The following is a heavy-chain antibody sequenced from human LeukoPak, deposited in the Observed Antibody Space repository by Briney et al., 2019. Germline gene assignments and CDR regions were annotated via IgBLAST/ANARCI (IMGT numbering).Heavy chain of an antibody. J-gene: IGHJ5*02. CDR3: ARGTGYYDSSGYPGT. CDR2: ISYDGSNK. Sequence: GGSLRLSCAASGFTFSSYAMHWVRQAPGKGLEWVAVISYDGSNKYYADSVKGRFTISRDDSKNTRYLQMNSLRAEDTAVYYCARGTGYYDSSGYPGTWGQGTLVTVSS. D-gene: IGHD3-22*01. CDR1: GFTFSSYA. V-gene: IGHV3-30*04.